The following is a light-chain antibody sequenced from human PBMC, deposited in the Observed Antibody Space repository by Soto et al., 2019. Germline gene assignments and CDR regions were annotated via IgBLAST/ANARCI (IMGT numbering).Light chain of an antibody. CDR1: QYVGSR. V-gene: IGKV3-20*01. CDR3: QQYGSSPYT. Sequence: EIVLTQSPATLSSSPGETATLSCRASQYVGSRLAWYQHKPGQAPRLLIYGASSRATGIPDRFRGSGSGTDFTLTISRLEPGDFAVYYCQQYGSSPYTFGQGTKLEIK. J-gene: IGKJ2*01. CDR2: GAS.